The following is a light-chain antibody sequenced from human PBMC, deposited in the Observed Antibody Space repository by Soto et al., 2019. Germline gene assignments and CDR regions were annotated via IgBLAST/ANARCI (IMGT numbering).Light chain of an antibody. Sequence: DIQLTQSLFSLSASVGERVAITCRASQTISSWLAWYQQKPGKAPKLLIYKASTLKSGVPSRFSGSGSGTEFTLTISSLQPDDFATYYCQHYNSYSEAFGQGTKVDI. CDR2: KAS. J-gene: IGKJ1*01. CDR1: QTISSW. V-gene: IGKV1-5*03. CDR3: QHYNSYSEA.